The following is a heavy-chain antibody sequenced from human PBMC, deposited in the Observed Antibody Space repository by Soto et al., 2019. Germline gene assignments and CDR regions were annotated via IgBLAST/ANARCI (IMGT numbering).Heavy chain of an antibody. CDR1: GFTFSSHA. CDR3: AKEIFAAAYAATSAFDL. D-gene: IGHD2-8*01. J-gene: IGHJ4*02. Sequence: PGGSLRLSCAASGFTFSSHAMGWLRQAPGTGPEWVAFVDGSGGDTSYAESVKGRFIISRDNSDNSLFLHMNSLSAEDTGRYFCAKEIFAAAYAATSAFDLWGQGTLLTVSS. V-gene: IGHV3-23*01. CDR2: VDGSGGDT.